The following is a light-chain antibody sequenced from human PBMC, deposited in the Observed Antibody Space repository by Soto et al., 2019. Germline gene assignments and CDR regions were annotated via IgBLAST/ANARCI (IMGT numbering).Light chain of an antibody. V-gene: IGLV2-14*02. CDR1: RNDLGSYNL. Sequence: QSALTQPSSVSGSPGQSISISCTGTRNDLGSYNLVSWYQQRPGKAPRLLIFEGTKRPSGVSNRFSGSKSGTTASLTISGLQVDDEADYYCSSYSSRSTPPYVFGTGTKLTVL. J-gene: IGLJ1*01. CDR3: SSYSSRSTPPYV. CDR2: EGT.